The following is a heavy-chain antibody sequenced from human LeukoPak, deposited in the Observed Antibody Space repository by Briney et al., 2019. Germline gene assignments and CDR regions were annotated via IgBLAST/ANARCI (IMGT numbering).Heavy chain of an antibody. CDR1: GFTFSSYA. Sequence: GGSLRLSCAASGFTFSSYAMSWVRQAPGKGLEWVSVIYSGGSTYYADSVKGRFTISRDNSKNTLYLQMNSLRAEDTAVYYCARVGLGQNYGFDYWGQGTLVTVSS. CDR3: ARVGLGQNYGFDY. V-gene: IGHV3-23*03. J-gene: IGHJ4*02. D-gene: IGHD4-17*01. CDR2: IYSGGST.